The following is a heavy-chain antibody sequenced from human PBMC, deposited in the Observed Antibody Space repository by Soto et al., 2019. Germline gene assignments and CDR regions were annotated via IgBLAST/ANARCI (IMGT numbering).Heavy chain of an antibody. Sequence: SETLSLTCTVSGGSISSYYWSRIRQPPGKGLEWIGYIYYSGSTNYNPSLKSRVTISVDTSKNQFSLKLSSVTAADTAVYYCARSTGEGATIAFDIWGQGTMVTVSS. CDR1: GGSISSYY. CDR3: ARSTGEGATIAFDI. V-gene: IGHV4-59*01. CDR2: IYYSGST. J-gene: IGHJ3*02. D-gene: IGHD1-26*01.